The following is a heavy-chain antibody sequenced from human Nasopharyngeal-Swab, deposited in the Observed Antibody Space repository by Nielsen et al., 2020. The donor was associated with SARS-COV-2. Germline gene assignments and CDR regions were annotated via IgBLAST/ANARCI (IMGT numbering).Heavy chain of an antibody. CDR3: VRDLNYYDSP. Sequence: ASVMVSCKASGYTFTGYYMHWVRQAPGQGLEWMGRINPNSGGTNYAQKFQGRVTMTRDTSISTAYMELSRLRSDDTAVYYCVRDLNYYDSPWGQGTLVTVSS. CDR2: INPNSGGT. CDR1: GYTFTGYY. V-gene: IGHV1-2*06. J-gene: IGHJ5*02. D-gene: IGHD3-22*01.